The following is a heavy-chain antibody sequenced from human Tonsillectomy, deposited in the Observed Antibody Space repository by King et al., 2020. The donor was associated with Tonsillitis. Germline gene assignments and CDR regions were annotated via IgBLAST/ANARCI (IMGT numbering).Heavy chain of an antibody. CDR3: ATTPRTVTTYYYYYYYMDV. D-gene: IGHD4-11*01. CDR1: GGTFSNYA. V-gene: IGHV1-69*04. Sequence: QLVQSGAEVKKPGSSVKVSCKASGGTFSNYAISWVRQAPGQGLEWMGRIIPILGIANYAQKFQGRVTITADKSTSTAYMELSSLRSEDTAVYYCATTPRTVTTYYYYYYYMDVWGKGTTVTVSS. J-gene: IGHJ6*03. CDR2: IIPILGIA.